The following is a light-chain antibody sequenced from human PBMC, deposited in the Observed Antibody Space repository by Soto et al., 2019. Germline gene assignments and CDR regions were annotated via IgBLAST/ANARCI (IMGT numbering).Light chain of an antibody. CDR3: SSYTDSSNYV. V-gene: IGLV2-14*02. Sequence: QSVLAQPASVSGSPGQSITISCTGASGYVGTYSLVSWYQQHPGKAPKVVIYEGHKRPSGVPNRFSGSRSGNTASLTISGLQAEDEADYYCSSYTDSSNYVFGTGTKVTVL. CDR1: SGYVGTYSL. CDR2: EGH. J-gene: IGLJ1*01.